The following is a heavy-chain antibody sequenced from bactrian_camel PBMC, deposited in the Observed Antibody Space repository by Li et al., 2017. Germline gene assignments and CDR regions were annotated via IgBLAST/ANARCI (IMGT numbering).Heavy chain of an antibody. D-gene: IGHD3*01. CDR3: AAHLHC. V-gene: IGHV3S53*01. CDR2: ITKDGRA. CDR1: GFTFRYID. Sequence: HVQLVESGGGSVQAGGSLRLSCTASGFTFRYIDMGWYRQAPGNECEWVSTITKDGRASYADSVKGRFTISLDDTKHTMYLQMNNLEPTDTGMYYCAAHLHCGGQGTQVTVS. J-gene: IGHJ4*01.